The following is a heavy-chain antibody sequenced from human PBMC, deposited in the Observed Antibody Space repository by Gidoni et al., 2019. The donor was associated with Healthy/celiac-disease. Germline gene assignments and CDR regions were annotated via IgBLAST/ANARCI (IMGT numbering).Heavy chain of an antibody. CDR1: GGSFSGYY. CDR3: ARDHYYDFWSGSHYWYGMDV. Sequence: QVQLQQWGAGLLKPSETLSLTCAVYGGSFSGYYWRWIRQPPGKGLEWIGEINHSGSTNYNPSLKSRVTISVDTSKNQFSLKLSSVTAADTAVYYCARDHYYDFWSGSHYWYGMDVWGQGTTVTVSS. V-gene: IGHV4-34*01. CDR2: INHSGST. D-gene: IGHD3-3*01. J-gene: IGHJ6*02.